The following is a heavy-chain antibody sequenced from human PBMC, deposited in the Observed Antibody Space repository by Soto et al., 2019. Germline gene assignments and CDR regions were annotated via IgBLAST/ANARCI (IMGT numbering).Heavy chain of an antibody. Sequence: SETLSLTCSVSGGSVSSGSYYWNWIRQPPGKGLEWIGYIYDSGSTNYNPSLKSRVTISVDTSKNQFSLKLRSMTAADTAVYYCARGSPRVAPTGTRAFDIWGQGTMVTVSS. CDR1: GGSVSSGSYY. V-gene: IGHV4-61*01. CDR3: ARGSPRVAPTGTRAFDI. CDR2: IYDSGST. J-gene: IGHJ3*02. D-gene: IGHD3-9*01.